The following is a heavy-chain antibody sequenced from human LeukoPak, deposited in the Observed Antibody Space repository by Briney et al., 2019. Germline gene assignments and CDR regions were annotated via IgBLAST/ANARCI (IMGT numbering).Heavy chain of an antibody. V-gene: IGHV1-2*02. CDR2: INPNSGGT. CDR1: GYNFTGYY. CDR3: ARYFYDSSGSSSDAFDI. D-gene: IGHD3-22*01. Sequence: GASVKVSCKTSGYNFTGYYMHWVRQAPGQGLEWMGWINPNSGGTNYAQRFQGRVTMTRDTSMSTAYMELSRLRSDDSAVYYCARYFYDSSGSSSDAFDIWGQGTMVTVSS. J-gene: IGHJ3*02.